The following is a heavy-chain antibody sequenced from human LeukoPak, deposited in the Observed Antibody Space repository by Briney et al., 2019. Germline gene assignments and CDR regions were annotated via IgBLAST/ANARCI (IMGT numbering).Heavy chain of an antibody. J-gene: IGHJ4*02. V-gene: IGHV4-38-2*02. CDR1: GYSISDGYY. D-gene: IGHD6-13*01. CDR3: ARDLDSSSWYVGY. CDR2: LHHRGST. Sequence: SETLSLTCTVSGYSISDGYYWGWIRQPPGKGLEWIGSLHHRGSTYYNPSLKSRVTISVDTSKNQFSLKLTSVTAADTAVYYCARDLDSSSWYVGYWGQGTLVTVSS.